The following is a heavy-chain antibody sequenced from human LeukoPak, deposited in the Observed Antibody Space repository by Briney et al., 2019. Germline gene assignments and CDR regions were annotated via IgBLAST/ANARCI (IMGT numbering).Heavy chain of an antibody. V-gene: IGHV3-23*01. J-gene: IGHJ3*02. CDR3: AKGKGSRGAFDI. Sequence: GSLRLSCAASGFTFSSYAMSWVRQAPGKGLEWVSAISGSGGSTYYADSVKGRFTISRDNSKNTPYLQMNSLRAEDTAVYYCAKGKGSRGAFDIWGQGTMVTVSS. CDR2: ISGSGGST. D-gene: IGHD3-10*01. CDR1: GFTFSSYA.